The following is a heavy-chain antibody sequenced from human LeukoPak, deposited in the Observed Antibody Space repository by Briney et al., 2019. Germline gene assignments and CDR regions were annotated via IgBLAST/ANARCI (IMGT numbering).Heavy chain of an antibody. CDR3: ARDTAQRAFDI. D-gene: IGHD6-25*01. CDR2: IWYDGSKT. V-gene: IGHV3-33*01. J-gene: IGHJ3*02. Sequence: GRSLRLSCAASGFTFSTYGMHWVRQSPGKGLEWVAVIWYDGSKTHYRDSVKGRFTISRDNSKHTLYLEMNSLRAEDTAVYYCARDTAQRAFDIWGQGTMVTVSS. CDR1: GFTFSTYG.